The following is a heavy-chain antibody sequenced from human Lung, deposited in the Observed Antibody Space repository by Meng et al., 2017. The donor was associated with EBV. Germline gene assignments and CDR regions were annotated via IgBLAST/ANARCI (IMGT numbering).Heavy chain of an antibody. CDR3: ASESGRGYTPDY. Sequence: QVQLGQSAAEVKVPGSSVKVSCKTSGGTFRNYAISWVRQAPGQGLEWLGGLIPMLGAPNYAQKFQGRVTITADESTSTHYMDLNSLRSEDTAVYYCASESGRGYTPDYWGQGTLVTVSS. CDR1: GGTFRNYA. CDR2: LIPMLGAP. D-gene: IGHD3-10*01. V-gene: IGHV1-69*01. J-gene: IGHJ4*02.